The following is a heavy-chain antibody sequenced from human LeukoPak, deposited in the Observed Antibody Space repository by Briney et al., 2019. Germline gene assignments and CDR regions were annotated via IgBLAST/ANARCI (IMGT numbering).Heavy chain of an antibody. CDR3: AKDVVGQQWPENY. J-gene: IGHJ4*02. Sequence: GGSLRLSCAASGFTFSNYGMHWVRQAPGKGLDWVAFIRYDGSNDYYADSVKGRFTISRDNSKNTLYLQMNSLRPEDTAVYYCAKDVVGQQWPENYWGQGTLVTVSS. D-gene: IGHD6-19*01. CDR1: GFTFSNYG. CDR2: IRYDGSND. V-gene: IGHV3-30*02.